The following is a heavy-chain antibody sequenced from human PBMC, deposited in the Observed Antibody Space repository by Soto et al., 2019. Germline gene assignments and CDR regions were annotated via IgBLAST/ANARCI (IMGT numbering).Heavy chain of an antibody. J-gene: IGHJ4*02. CDR2: VYYIGST. CDR1: GNSISGTSSF. CDR3: TRRVRSTGLLDY. V-gene: IGHV4-39*01. D-gene: IGHD4-4*01. Sequence: QLQLRESGPGLVKPSETLSLTCTVSGNSISGTSSFWAWIRQPPGKNLEWIGSVYYIGSTYYNSSLKSRVSISIDTSKNQFSLSLTSVTAADTAVYYCTRRVRSTGLLDYWGQGALVTVSS.